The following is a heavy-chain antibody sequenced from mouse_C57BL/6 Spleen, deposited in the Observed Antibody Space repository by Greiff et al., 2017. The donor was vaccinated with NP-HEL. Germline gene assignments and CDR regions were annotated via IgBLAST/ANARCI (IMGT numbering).Heavy chain of an antibody. CDR1: GYTFTSYT. Sequence: QVQLQQSGAELARPGASVKMSCKASGYTFTSYTMHWVKQRPGQGLEWIGYINPSSGYTKYNQKFKDKATLTADKSSSTAYMQLSSLTSEDSAVYYCARLTGTGVYFDYWGQGTTLTVSS. CDR3: ARLTGTGVYFDY. CDR2: INPSSGYT. D-gene: IGHD4-1*01. V-gene: IGHV1-4*01. J-gene: IGHJ2*01.